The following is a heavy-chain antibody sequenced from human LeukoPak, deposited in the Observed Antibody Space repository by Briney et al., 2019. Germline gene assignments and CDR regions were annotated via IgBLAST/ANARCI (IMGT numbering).Heavy chain of an antibody. V-gene: IGHV1-69-2*01. CDR2: VDPEDGET. Sequence: VKVSCKVSGYTFTDYYMHWVQQAPGKGLEWMGLVDPEDGETIYAEKFQGRVTITADTSKDTAYMELSSLRSEDTAVYYCATRDSSGTGAAFDIWGQGTMVTVSS. CDR3: ATRDSSGTGAAFDI. J-gene: IGHJ3*02. CDR1: GYTFTDYY. D-gene: IGHD3-22*01.